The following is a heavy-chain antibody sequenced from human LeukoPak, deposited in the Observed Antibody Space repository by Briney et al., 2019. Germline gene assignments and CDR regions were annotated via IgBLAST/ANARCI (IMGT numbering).Heavy chain of an antibody. D-gene: IGHD3-22*01. J-gene: IGHJ6*02. V-gene: IGHV1-69*13. CDR3: ARVGPGYYDSSGYHSDYYYGMDV. Sequence: SVKVSCKASGGTFSSYAISWVRQAPGQGLEWVGGIIPIFGTANYAQKFQGRVTITADESTSTAYMELSSLRSEDTAVYYCARVGPGYYDSSGYHSDYYYGMDVWGQGTTVTVSS. CDR1: GGTFSSYA. CDR2: IIPIFGTA.